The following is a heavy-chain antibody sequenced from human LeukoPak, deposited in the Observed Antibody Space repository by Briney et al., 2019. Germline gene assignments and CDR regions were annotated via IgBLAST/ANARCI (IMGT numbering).Heavy chain of an antibody. CDR3: ARHVEYQLDY. Sequence: SETLSLTCAVSGYSISSGYYWGWIRPPPGKGLEWIGSIYHSGSTYYNLSLKSRVTISVDTSKNQFSLKLSSVTAADTAVYYCARHVEYQLDYWGQGTLVTVSS. J-gene: IGHJ4*02. D-gene: IGHD2-2*01. CDR1: GYSISSGYY. V-gene: IGHV4-38-2*01. CDR2: IYHSGST.